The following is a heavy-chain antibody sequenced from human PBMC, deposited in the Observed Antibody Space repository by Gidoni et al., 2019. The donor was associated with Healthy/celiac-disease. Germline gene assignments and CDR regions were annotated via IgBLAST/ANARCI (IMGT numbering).Heavy chain of an antibody. CDR3: ARSVFFYLWLSNSGPLDY. V-gene: IGHV3-30-3*01. Sequence: QVQLVESGGGVVQPGRSLRLSCAASGFTFSSSALHWVRQAPGKGLGWVAVISYDGSNKYYADSVKGRFTISRDNSKNTLYLQMNSLRAEDTAVYYCARSVFFYLWLSNSGPLDYWGQGTLVTVSS. J-gene: IGHJ4*02. CDR1: GFTFSSSA. D-gene: IGHD3-22*01. CDR2: ISYDGSNK.